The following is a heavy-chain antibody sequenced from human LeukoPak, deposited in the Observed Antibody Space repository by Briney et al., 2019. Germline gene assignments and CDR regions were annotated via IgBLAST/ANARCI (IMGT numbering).Heavy chain of an antibody. CDR2: ISAYNGNT. Sequence: ASVKVSCKASGYTFTSYGISWVRQAPGQGLEWMGWISAYNGNTNYAQKLQGRVTMTTDTSTGTAYMELRSLRSDDTAVYYCARVETNGGGIFEYDFWSGLFDYWGQGTLVTVSS. J-gene: IGHJ4*02. V-gene: IGHV1-18*01. CDR3: ARVETNGGGIFEYDFWSGLFDY. D-gene: IGHD3-3*01. CDR1: GYTFTSYG.